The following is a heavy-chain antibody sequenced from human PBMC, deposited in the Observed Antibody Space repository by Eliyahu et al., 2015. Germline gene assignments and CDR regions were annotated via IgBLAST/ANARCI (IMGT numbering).Heavy chain of an antibody. D-gene: IGHD3/OR15-3a*01. Sequence: DVQLLQSGAEVKKSGESLKISCKGSGFXFSNYWIGWVRQLPGKGPEWMGIFYPDNLDIRYSPSFQGQVTISADKSISTAYLQWSSLEASDTAMYYCARLGALWEQGSWTGYHFDIWGQGTMVTVSS. V-gene: IGHV5-51*03. CDR2: FYPDNLDI. CDR1: GFXFSNYW. CDR3: ARLGALWEQGSWTGYHFDI. J-gene: IGHJ3*02.